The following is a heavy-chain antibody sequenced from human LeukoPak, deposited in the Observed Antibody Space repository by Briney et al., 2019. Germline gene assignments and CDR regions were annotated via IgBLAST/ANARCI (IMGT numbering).Heavy chain of an antibody. V-gene: IGHV1-8*01. CDR2: INPNCCNT. J-gene: IGHJ4*02. Sequence: SVQVSCKASGYTFPNYDINWLRQATGQGLEWMGWINPNCCNTGYAQKVQGRVTMTRNTYISKAYMEPSSLRSGDAAVYLCARALGGRDDYWGQGTLVTVSS. CDR1: GYTFPNYD. D-gene: IGHD2-15*01. CDR3: ARALGGRDDY.